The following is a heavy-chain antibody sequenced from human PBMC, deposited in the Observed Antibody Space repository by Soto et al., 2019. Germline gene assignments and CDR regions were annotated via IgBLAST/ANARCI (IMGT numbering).Heavy chain of an antibody. V-gene: IGHV1-18*01. CDR3: ARDTSRGEYDY. D-gene: IGHD3-10*01. Sequence: QVQLVQSGAEVKKPGASVKVSCKASGYTFTSYGISWVRQAPGQGLEWMGWINVYNGNTNYAQKLQGRVTMTTDTSTSTAYLDLRGRRSDDTAVYFCARDTSRGEYDYWGQGTLVTVSS. CDR2: INVYNGNT. CDR1: GYTFTSYG. J-gene: IGHJ4*02.